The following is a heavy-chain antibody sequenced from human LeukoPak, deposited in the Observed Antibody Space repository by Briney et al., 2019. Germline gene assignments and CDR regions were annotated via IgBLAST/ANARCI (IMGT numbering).Heavy chain of an antibody. J-gene: IGHJ4*02. CDR1: GASISNQY. CDR2: VYYSGST. CDR3: ARSIRGYSSGWYYFDY. V-gene: IGHV4-59*11. D-gene: IGHD6-19*01. Sequence: SETLSLTCTVSGASISNQYCSWIRQPPGKGLDWIGCVYYSGSTYYNPSLKSRVTISVDRSKNQFSVKLSSVTAADTAVYYCARSIRGYSSGWYYFDYWGQGTLITVSS.